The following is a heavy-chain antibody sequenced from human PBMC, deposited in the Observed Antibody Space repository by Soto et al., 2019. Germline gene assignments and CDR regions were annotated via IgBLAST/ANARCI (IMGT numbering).Heavy chain of an antibody. D-gene: IGHD3-22*01. V-gene: IGHV3-33*06. CDR3: AKEDYYDRYFDY. Sequence: GGSLRLSCEASGFTFSSFAIHWVRQAPGKGLEWVAVIWYDGSKKYYVDSVKGRFTISRDNSKNTLYLQMNRLRAEDTAVYYCAKEDYYDRYFDYWGQGTLVTVSS. J-gene: IGHJ4*02. CDR1: GFTFSSFA. CDR2: IWYDGSKK.